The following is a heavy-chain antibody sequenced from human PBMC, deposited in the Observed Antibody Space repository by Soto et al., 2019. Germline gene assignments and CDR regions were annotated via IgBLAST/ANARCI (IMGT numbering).Heavy chain of an antibody. CDR1: GFSLSTRGVG. CDR2: IYWDDDK. D-gene: IGHD3-16*01. V-gene: IGHV2-5*02. Sequence: QITLKESGPTLVKPTQTLTLTCTLSGFSLSTRGVGVGWIRQPPGKALEWLAIIYWDDDKRYSPSLKSRLTIPKDPPKNQVVLTMTNMDPVDTATYYCAHKGGGDRILDYWGQGTLVTVSS. CDR3: AHKGGGDRILDY. J-gene: IGHJ4*02.